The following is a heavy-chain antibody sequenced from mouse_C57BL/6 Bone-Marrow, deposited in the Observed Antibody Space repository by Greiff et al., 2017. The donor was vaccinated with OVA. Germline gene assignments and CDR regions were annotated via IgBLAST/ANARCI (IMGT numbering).Heavy chain of an antibody. Sequence: VKLMESGAELVRPGASVTLSCKASGYTFTDYEMHWVKQTPVHGLEWIGAIDPETGGTAYNQKFKGKAILTAAKSSSTAYMELRRLTSEDSAVYYCTRGYSNYYAMDYWDRGTSATVSA. CDR2: IDPETGGT. J-gene: IGHJ4*01. D-gene: IGHD2-5*01. CDR1: GYTFTDYE. V-gene: IGHV1-15*01. CDR3: TRGYSNYYAMDY.